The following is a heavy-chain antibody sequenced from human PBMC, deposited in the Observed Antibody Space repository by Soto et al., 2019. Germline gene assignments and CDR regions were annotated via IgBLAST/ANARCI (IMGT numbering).Heavy chain of an antibody. Sequence: ASVKVSCKVSGYTLTELSMHWVRQAPGKGLEWMGGFDPEDGETIYAQKFQGRVTMTEDTSTDTAYMELSSLRSEDTALYDCATPTGAAGTAFDIWGQGTMVTVSS. D-gene: IGHD6-13*01. CDR2: FDPEDGET. CDR3: ATPTGAAGTAFDI. CDR1: GYTLTELS. V-gene: IGHV1-24*01. J-gene: IGHJ3*02.